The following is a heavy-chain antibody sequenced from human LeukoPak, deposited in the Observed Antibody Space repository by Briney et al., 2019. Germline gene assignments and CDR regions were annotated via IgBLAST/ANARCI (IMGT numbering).Heavy chain of an antibody. D-gene: IGHD3-22*01. CDR2: IYYSGTT. V-gene: IGHV4-39*07. CDR1: GGPINSSDYY. J-gene: IGHJ4*02. Sequence: SETLSLTCTVSGGPINSSDYYWGWIRQPPGKGLEWIGNIYYSGTTYYNPSLKSRVTISVDTSRNQVSLKLSSVTAADTAVYYCARALTPYYYDSSGYYDYWGQGTLVTVSS. CDR3: ARALTPYYYDSSGYYDY.